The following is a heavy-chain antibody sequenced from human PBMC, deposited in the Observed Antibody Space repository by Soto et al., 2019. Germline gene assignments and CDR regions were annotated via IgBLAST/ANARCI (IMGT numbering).Heavy chain of an antibody. V-gene: IGHV3-66*01. CDR1: GFMVNSHF. CDR2: IYTDRST. Sequence: PGGSLRLSCAASGFMVNSHFMSWVRQAPGKGLEWVSFIYTDRSTYYAGSVKGRFTISRDDSENTVYLQMNSLRAEDTAVYYCARDPPETTDFGPDVWGEATTITVYS. CDR3: ARDPPETTDFGPDV. J-gene: IGHJ6*04. D-gene: IGHD1-7*01.